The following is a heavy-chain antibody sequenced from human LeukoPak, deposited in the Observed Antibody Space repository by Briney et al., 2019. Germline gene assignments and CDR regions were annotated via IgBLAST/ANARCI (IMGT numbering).Heavy chain of an antibody. CDR3: ARHGPSYYFDY. CDR1: GFSFSDHY. CDR2: IKPDGSQQ. V-gene: IGHV3-7*03. D-gene: IGHD3-16*01. J-gene: IGHJ4*02. Sequence: HPGGSLRLSCVASGFSFSDHYMEWVRQAPGKGLEWVANIKPDGSQQYYVDSMKGRFTISRDNAKNSLYLQMNSLRTEGTAVYYCARHGPSYYFDYWGQGTLVTVSS.